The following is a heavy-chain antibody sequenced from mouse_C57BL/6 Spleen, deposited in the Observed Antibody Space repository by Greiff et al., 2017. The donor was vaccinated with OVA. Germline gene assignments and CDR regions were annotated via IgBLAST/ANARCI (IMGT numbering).Heavy chain of an antibody. CDR1: GYTFTSYC. CDR2: IDPSDSYT. Sequence: VQLQQPGAELVKPGASVKLSCKASGYTFTSYCMQWVKQRPGQGLEWIGEIDPSDSYTNYNQKFKGKATLTVDTSSSTAYMQLSSLTSEDSAVYYCARGGTTVVANFDYWGQGTTLTVSS. V-gene: IGHV1-50*01. CDR3: ARGGTTVVANFDY. D-gene: IGHD1-1*01. J-gene: IGHJ2*01.